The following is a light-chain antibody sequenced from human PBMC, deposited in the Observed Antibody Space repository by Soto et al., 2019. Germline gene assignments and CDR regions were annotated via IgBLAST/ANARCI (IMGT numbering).Light chain of an antibody. J-gene: IGLJ2*01. CDR1: NSDIGRNY. V-gene: IGLV1-51*01. CDR3: GAWDSTLSAGHVV. Sequence: QSVLTQPPSVSAAPGQKVTISCSGSNSDIGRNYVSWYQQLPGTAPKLLIYDNDRRPSGIPDRFSGSKSGSSATLDITGLQTGDEADYYCGAWDSTLSAGHVVFRGGTKLTVL. CDR2: DND.